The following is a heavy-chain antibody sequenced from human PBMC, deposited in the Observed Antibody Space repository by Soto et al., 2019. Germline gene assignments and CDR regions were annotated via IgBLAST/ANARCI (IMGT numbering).Heavy chain of an antibody. CDR2: IYSDGST. CDR1: GFTVNSNY. J-gene: IGHJ4*02. CDR3: ATLTKYDILTGFYPC. V-gene: IGHV3-66*01. Sequence: PASGFTVNSNYMSWVRQAPGKGLEWVSVIYSDGSTYYADSVKSRFIISRDNSNNTLYFQMNSLRAEDTAVYYCATLTKYDILTGFYPCWGQGTLVTVSS. D-gene: IGHD3-9*01.